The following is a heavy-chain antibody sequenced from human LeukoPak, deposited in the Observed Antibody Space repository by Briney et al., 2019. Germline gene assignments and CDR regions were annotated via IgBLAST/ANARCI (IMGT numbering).Heavy chain of an antibody. V-gene: IGHV4-59*01. CDR2: IYYSGST. Sequence: SETLSLTCTVSGGSISSYYWSWIRQPPGKGLEWIGYIYYSGSTNYNPSLKSRVTISVDTSKNQFSLKLSSVTAADTAVYYCARGLYSSGWSKDYYYYYMDVWGEGTTVTISS. D-gene: IGHD6-19*01. J-gene: IGHJ6*03. CDR3: ARGLYSSGWSKDYYYYYMDV. CDR1: GGSISSYY.